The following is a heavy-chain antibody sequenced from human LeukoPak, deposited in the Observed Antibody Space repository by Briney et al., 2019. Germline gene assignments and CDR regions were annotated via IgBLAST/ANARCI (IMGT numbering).Heavy chain of an antibody. Sequence: PGGSLRLSCAASGFTFSSYGMHWVRQAPGKGLEWVAVISYDGSNKYYADSVKGRFTISRDNSKNTLYLQMNSLRAEDTAVYYCAKDQTYYYDSSGQWDPYNFDYWGQGTLVTVSS. CDR2: ISYDGSNK. CDR3: AKDQTYYYDSSGQWDPYNFDY. V-gene: IGHV3-30*18. CDR1: GFTFSSYG. J-gene: IGHJ4*02. D-gene: IGHD3-22*01.